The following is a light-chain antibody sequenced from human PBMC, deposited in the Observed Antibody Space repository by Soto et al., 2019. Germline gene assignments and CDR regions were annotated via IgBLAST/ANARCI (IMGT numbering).Light chain of an antibody. CDR1: QSVSSSY. CDR2: GAS. V-gene: IGKV3-20*01. J-gene: IGKJ5*01. CDR3: QQYSRSPLLT. Sequence: EIVLTQSPGTLSLSPGERATLSCRASQSVSSSYLAWYQQKPGQAPRLLIYGASSRATGIPDRFSGSGSGTDFTLTISRLEPEDFAVYYCQQYSRSPLLTFGQRTRLEIK.